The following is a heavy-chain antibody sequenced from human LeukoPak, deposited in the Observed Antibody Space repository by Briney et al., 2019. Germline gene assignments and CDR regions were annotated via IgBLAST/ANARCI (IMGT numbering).Heavy chain of an antibody. D-gene: IGHD2-21*02. V-gene: IGHV3-7*01. CDR3: ATDRDNGDWQKRFDS. Sequence: GGSLRLSCAASGFTFSTYWMNWYCQTPGKGQGWVGNIYQDAIEINYVDFVRGRFTISRDNAKHSLHLQMNSPRAEDTAVYYCATDRDNGDWQKRFDSWGQGTLVTISS. CDR2: IYQDAIEI. CDR1: GFTFSTYW. J-gene: IGHJ4*02.